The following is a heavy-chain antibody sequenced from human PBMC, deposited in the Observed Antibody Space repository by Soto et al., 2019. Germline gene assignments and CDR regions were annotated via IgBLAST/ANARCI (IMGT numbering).Heavy chain of an antibody. Sequence: EVQLVESGGGLVQPGGSLRLSCAASGFTFSSYSMNWVRQAPGKGLEWVSYISSSSSTIYYADSVKGRFTISRDNDKNSLYLQMNSLRAEDTAVYYCARVVYCSGGSCYDVNWFDPWGQGTLVTVSS. D-gene: IGHD2-15*01. CDR2: ISSSSSTI. J-gene: IGHJ5*02. V-gene: IGHV3-48*01. CDR1: GFTFSSYS. CDR3: ARVVYCSGGSCYDVNWFDP.